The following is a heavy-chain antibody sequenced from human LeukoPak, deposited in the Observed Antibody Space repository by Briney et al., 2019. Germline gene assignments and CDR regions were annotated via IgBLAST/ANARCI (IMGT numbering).Heavy chain of an antibody. CDR1: GYSFTTYW. CDR3: ARRGVGATYNWFDP. V-gene: IGHV5-51*01. Sequence: GESLKISCKASGYSFTTYWIAWVRQLPGKGLEWMGIIYPGDSDTRYSPSFQGQVTISADKSISTAYLQWSSLKASDTAMYYCARRGVGATYNWFDPWGQGTLVTVSS. D-gene: IGHD1-26*01. CDR2: IYPGDSDT. J-gene: IGHJ5*02.